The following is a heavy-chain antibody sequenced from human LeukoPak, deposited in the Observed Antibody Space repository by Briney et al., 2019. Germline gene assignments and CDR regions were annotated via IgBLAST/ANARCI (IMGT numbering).Heavy chain of an antibody. V-gene: IGHV4-39*01. Sequence: SETLSLTCTVSGGSISSSPYYWGWIRQPPGKGLEWIGSIYYTGNTYYNASLKSQVSISIDTSKNQFSLKLTSVTAADTAVYHCARLWYYGSGSPTLDYWGQGTLVTVSS. CDR2: IYYTGNT. D-gene: IGHD3-10*01. CDR3: ARLWYYGSGSPTLDY. CDR1: GGSISSSPYY. J-gene: IGHJ4*02.